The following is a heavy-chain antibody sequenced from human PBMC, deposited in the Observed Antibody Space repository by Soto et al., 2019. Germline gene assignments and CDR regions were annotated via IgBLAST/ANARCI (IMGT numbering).Heavy chain of an antibody. CDR2: ISGSGFKK. Sequence: PGGSLRLSCAASGITFRNYAMSWVRQAPGKGLEWISSISGSGFKKYYADSVKGRFTISRDNSKSTVYLELNNLSAEDTAVYHCAKNQGVELVPLATVDWFDPWGQGSVVTVSS. D-gene: IGHD1-26*01. J-gene: IGHJ5*02. V-gene: IGHV3-23*01. CDR1: GITFRNYA. CDR3: AKNQGVELVPLATVDWFDP.